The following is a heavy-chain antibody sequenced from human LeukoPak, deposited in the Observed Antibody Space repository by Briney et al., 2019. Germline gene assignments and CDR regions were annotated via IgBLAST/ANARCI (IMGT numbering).Heavy chain of an antibody. J-gene: IGHJ6*02. D-gene: IGHD4-17*01. V-gene: IGHV3-23*01. CDR3: ATSNDYGVDLYYGMDV. CDR2: ISGSGGTT. CDR1: GFTFSHFA. Sequence: PGGSLRLSCAASGFTFSHFAMNWVRQAPGKGLEWVSGISGSGGTTYYADSVKGRFTISRHNSKNTLYLQMNSLRAEDTAVYYCATSNDYGVDLYYGMDVWGQGTLVTVSS.